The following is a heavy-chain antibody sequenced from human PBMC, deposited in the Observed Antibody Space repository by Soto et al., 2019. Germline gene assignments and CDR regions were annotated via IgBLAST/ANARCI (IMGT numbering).Heavy chain of an antibody. CDR2: LVPVFGTA. CDR1: GGTFSSFA. Sequence: QVQLVQSGAEVKKPGSSVKVSCKASGGTFSSFAISWVRQAPGQGLEWMGGLVPVFGTANYAQKFQDRVTITADKSTSTSYIELSSLRSKDTAFYYCARSPGVFDYWGQGTLVTVSS. CDR3: ARSPGVFDY. J-gene: IGHJ4*02. V-gene: IGHV1-69*06. D-gene: IGHD3-10*01.